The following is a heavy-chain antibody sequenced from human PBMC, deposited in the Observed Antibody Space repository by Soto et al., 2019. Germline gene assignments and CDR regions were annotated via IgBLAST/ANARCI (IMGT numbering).Heavy chain of an antibody. CDR3: ARLLKGFGELWWWFDP. CDR1: GGAISSSSYY. V-gene: IGHV4-39*01. Sequence: QLQLQESGPGLVKPSETLSLTCTVSGGAISSSSYYWGWIRQPPGKGLEWIGSIYYSGSTYYNPSIKSRVTISVDTSKNQFSLKLRSVTAADTAVYYCARLLKGFGELWWWFDPWGQGPLVTVSS. D-gene: IGHD3-10*01. CDR2: IYYSGST. J-gene: IGHJ5*02.